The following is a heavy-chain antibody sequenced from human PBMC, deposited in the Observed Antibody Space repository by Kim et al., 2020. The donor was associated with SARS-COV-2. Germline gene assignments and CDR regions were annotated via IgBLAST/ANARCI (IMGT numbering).Heavy chain of an antibody. D-gene: IGHD1-1*01. J-gene: IGHJ3*02. CDR3: ASAGMMGTAFDI. V-gene: IGHV3-74*01. Sequence: SYADSVKGRCTISRDNAKNTLYLQMNSLRAEDTAVYYCASAGMMGTAFDIWGQGTMVTVSS.